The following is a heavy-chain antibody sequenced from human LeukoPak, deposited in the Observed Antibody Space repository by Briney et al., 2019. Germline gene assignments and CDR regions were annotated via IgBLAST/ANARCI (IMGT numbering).Heavy chain of an antibody. CDR2: IYSSGST. V-gene: IGHV4-59*08. J-gene: IGHJ4*02. CDR3: AKHSPGAYVDY. CDR1: GGSISGKY. D-gene: IGHD1-26*01. Sequence: TSETLSLTFTLSGGSISGKYWSWIRQPPGKGLEWIGYIYSSGSTNYNPSLKSRVIISVDTSKNQFSLKLRSVTAADTAVYYCAKHSPGAYVDYWGQGTLVTVSS.